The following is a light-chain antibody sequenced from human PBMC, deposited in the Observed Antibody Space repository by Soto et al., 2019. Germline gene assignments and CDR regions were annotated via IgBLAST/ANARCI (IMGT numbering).Light chain of an antibody. V-gene: IGLV2-23*01. J-gene: IGLJ1*01. CDR2: EGH. Sequence: QSVLAQPASVSGSPGHSITISRTGASSYVGTYSLVSWYQQHPGKAPKFVIYEGHKRPSGVPDRFSGSTSVNTASLTISGLQTDDEADYYCCLYVGATTYVFGTGTKVTVL. CDR1: SSYVGTYSL. CDR3: CLYVGATTYV.